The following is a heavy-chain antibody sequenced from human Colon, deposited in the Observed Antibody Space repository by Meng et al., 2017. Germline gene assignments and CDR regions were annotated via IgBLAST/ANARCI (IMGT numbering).Heavy chain of an antibody. CDR1: GHTFTSSD. D-gene: IGHD2-2*01. J-gene: IGHJ5*01. CDR3: ARTAMLDS. CDR2: MNPNNGNT. V-gene: IGHV1-8*01. Sequence: QVQLVQSGADVRKPGASVKVTCKASGHTFTSSDINWVRQATGRGLEWLGWMNPNNGNTGSAQKFQGRVSMTRDTSIGTAYMELSGLTSEDTAVYYCARTAMLDSWGQGTLVTVSS.